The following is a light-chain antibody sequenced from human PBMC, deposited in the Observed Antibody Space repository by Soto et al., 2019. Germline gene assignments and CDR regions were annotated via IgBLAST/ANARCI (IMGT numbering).Light chain of an antibody. J-gene: IGKJ2*01. V-gene: IGKV1-5*01. Sequence: DIQMTQSPSSLSASLGDRVTITCRASQSIGDWLAWYQQRPGKAPSLLIYDASVSASGIPTRFSGSGSGTEFTLTITGLQPDDFATYYCQQYNSYSLSTFGQGTKVDIK. CDR3: QQYNSYSLST. CDR1: QSIGDW. CDR2: DAS.